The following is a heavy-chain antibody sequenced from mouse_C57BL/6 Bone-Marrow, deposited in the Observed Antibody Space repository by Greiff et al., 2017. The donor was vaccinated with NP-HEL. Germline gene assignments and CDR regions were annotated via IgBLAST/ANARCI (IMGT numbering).Heavy chain of an antibody. V-gene: IGHV1-80*01. J-gene: IGHJ4*01. CDR1: GYAFSSYW. D-gene: IGHD1-1*01. Sequence: QVQLQQSGAELVKPGASVKISCKASGYAFSSYWMNWVKQRPGKGLEWIGQIYPGDGDTNYNGKFKGKATLTADKSSSTAYMQLSSLTSEDSAVYFCAREGPLLAYYAKDYWGQGTSVTVSS. CDR2: IYPGDGDT. CDR3: AREGPLLAYYAKDY.